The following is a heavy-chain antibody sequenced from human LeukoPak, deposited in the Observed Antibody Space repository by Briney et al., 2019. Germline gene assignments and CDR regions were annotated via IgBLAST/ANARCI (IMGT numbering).Heavy chain of an antibody. CDR1: GYTFTSYG. V-gene: IGHV1-18*01. CDR3: ARDRSPYSSGWYYFDY. D-gene: IGHD6-19*01. Sequence: ASVKVSCKASGYTFTSYGISWVRQAPGQGLEWMGWISAYNGNTNYAQKLQGRVTMTTDTSTSTAYMELRSLRSDDTAVYYCARDRSPYSSGWYYFDYWGRGTLVTVSS. J-gene: IGHJ4*02. CDR2: ISAYNGNT.